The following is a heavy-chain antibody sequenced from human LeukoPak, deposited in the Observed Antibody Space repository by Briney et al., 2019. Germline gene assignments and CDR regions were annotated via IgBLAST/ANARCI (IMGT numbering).Heavy chain of an antibody. CDR2: LRSDGTTQ. CDR3: AKDRVAVAD. CDR1: GFIFNNYG. D-gene: IGHD6-19*01. V-gene: IGHV3-30*02. J-gene: IGHJ4*02. Sequence: PGGSLRLSCATSGFIFNNYGMHWVRQAPGKGLEWVAFLRSDGTTQYYADSVKGRFTISRDNSKNTLYLQMNSLRAEDTAVYYCAKDRVAVADWGQGTLVTVSS.